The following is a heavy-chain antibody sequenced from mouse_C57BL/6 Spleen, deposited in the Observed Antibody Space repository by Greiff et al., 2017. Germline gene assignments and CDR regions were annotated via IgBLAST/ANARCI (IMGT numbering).Heavy chain of an antibody. CDR2: INPNNGGT. D-gene: IGHD1-2*01. Sequence: EVKLQQSGPELVKPGASVKISCKASGYTFTDYYMNWVKQSHGKSLEWIGDINPNNGGTSYNQKFKGKATLTVDKSSSTAYMERRSLTSEDSAVYYCARSVTTAFDDWGQGTTLTVSS. CDR3: ARSVTTAFDD. CDR1: GYTFTDYY. J-gene: IGHJ2*01. V-gene: IGHV1-26*01.